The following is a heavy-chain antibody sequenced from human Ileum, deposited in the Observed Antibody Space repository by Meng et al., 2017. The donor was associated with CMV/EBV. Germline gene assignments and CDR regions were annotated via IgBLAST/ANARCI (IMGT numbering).Heavy chain of an antibody. CDR2: IYSSGST. CDR3: TRVRWVGSDAHNDY. V-gene: IGHV4-4*07. J-gene: IGHJ4*02. D-gene: IGHD1-26*01. CDR1: GDSISSNF. Sequence: QVQLQDSGLGRVKPSETLSLTCTVSGDSISSNFWSWIRQPAGKGLEWIGRIYSSGSTFYNPSLNSRVTMSVDTSKNQFSLSLASVTAADTAKYFCTRVRWVGSDAHNDYWGQGTLVTVSS.